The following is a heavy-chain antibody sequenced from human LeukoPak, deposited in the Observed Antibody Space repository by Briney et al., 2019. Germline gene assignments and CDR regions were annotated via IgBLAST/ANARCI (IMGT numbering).Heavy chain of an antibody. CDR3: ATRGYSYGYDY. CDR1: GGSISSYY. CDR2: IYYSGST. V-gene: IGHV4-59*01. D-gene: IGHD5-18*01. J-gene: IGHJ4*02. Sequence: SETLSLTCTVSGGSISSYYWSWIRQPPGKGLEWIGYIYYSGSTNYNPSLKSRVTISVDTSKNQFSLKLSSVTAADTAVYYCATRGYSYGYDYWSQGTLVTVSS.